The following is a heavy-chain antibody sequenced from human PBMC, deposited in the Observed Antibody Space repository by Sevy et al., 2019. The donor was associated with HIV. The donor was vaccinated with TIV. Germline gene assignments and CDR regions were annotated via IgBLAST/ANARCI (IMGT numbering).Heavy chain of an antibody. CDR3: ARDDSALYSYGLDL. V-gene: IGHV4-4*02. D-gene: IGHD2-21*01. CDR1: GGSISSSNW. CDR2: IYHSRST. Sequence: SETLSLTCVVSGGSISSSNWWSWVRQPPGKGLEWIGEIYHSRSTNYNPSLESRVSISIDKSKNHFSLKVNSVTAADTAVYYCARDDSALYSYGLDLCGQGTTVTVSS. J-gene: IGHJ6*02.